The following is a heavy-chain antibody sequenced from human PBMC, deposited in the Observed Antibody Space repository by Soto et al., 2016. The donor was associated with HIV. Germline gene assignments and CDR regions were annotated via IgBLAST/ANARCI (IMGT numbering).Heavy chain of an antibody. J-gene: IGHJ1*01. CDR3: ARGMRRVAATWGPQFQH. CDR1: GFIFDDYA. D-gene: IGHD2-15*01. CDR2: ISGDGSST. V-gene: IGHV3-43*02. Sequence: EVELVESGGGVVQPGGSLRLSCAASGFIFDDYAMHWVRQAPGKGLEWVSLISGDGSSTYYRDSVKGRFTVSRDNSKNSLYLEMNSLTTEDTALYYCARGMRRVAATWGPQFQHWARALWSPSPQ.